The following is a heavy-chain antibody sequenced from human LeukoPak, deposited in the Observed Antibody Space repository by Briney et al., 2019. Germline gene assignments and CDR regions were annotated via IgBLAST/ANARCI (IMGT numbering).Heavy chain of an antibody. V-gene: IGHV1-46*01. J-gene: IGHJ4*02. CDR2: INPSGGST. Sequence: ASVKVSCKASGYTFTSYYMHWVRQAPGQGLEWMGLINPSGGSTSYAQKFQGRVTMTRDTSTSTVYMELSSLRSEDTAVYYCASTIKGWLQFQYYFDYWGQGTLVTVSS. CDR1: GYTFTSYY. D-gene: IGHD5-24*01. CDR3: ASTIKGWLQFQYYFDY.